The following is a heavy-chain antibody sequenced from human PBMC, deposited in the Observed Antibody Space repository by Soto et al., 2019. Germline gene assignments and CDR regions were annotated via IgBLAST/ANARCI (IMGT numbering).Heavy chain of an antibody. D-gene: IGHD6-19*01. CDR2: IYPGDSDT. CDR1: GYSFTSYW. Sequence: PGESLKISCKTSGYSFTSYWIGWVRQMPGKGLELMGIIYPGDSDTRYRPSFQGQVTISADKSISTAYLQWSSLKASDTAMYYCARPFDISGWYGSWGQGTLVTSPQ. V-gene: IGHV5-51*01. J-gene: IGHJ5*01. CDR3: ARPFDISGWYGS.